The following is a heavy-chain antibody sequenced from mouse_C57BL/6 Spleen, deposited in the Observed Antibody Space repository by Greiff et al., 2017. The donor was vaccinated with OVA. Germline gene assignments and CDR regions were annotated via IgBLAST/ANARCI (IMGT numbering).Heavy chain of an antibody. CDR2: IRNKANGYTT. Sequence: EVKLMESGGGLVQPGGSLSLSCAASGFTFTDYYMSWVRQPPGKALEWLGVIRNKANGYTTEYSASVKGRFPISRDISQSILYLQMNALSAEDSATYYCARFYYGNYDYWGQGTPLTVSS. CDR1: GFTFTDYY. J-gene: IGHJ2*01. D-gene: IGHD2-1*01. CDR3: ARFYYGNYDY. V-gene: IGHV7-3*01.